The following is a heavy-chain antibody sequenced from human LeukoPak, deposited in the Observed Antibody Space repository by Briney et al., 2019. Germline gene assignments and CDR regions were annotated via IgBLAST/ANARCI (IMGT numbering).Heavy chain of an antibody. J-gene: IGHJ4*02. CDR2: IYYSGST. D-gene: IGHD2-21*02. CDR1: GGSISSGGYY. CDR3: ARAGDRAVFDY. Sequence: PSETLSLTCTVSGGSISSGGYYWSWIRQHPGKGLERIGYIYYSGSTYYNPSLKSRVTISVDTSKNQFSLKLSSVTAADTAVYYCARAGDRAVFDYWGQGTLVTVSS. V-gene: IGHV4-31*03.